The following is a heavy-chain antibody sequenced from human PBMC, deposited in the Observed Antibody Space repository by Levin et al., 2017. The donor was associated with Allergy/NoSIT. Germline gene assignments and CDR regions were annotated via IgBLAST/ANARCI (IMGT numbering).Heavy chain of an antibody. V-gene: IGHV3-9*01. CDR2: ISWNSGRI. CDR3: AKDSTAYSSSQDLDS. J-gene: IGHJ4*02. D-gene: IGHD6-13*01. CDR1: GFNFNDYA. Sequence: LRLSCAASGFNFNDYAMHWVRRGPGKGLEWVSGISWNSGRIGYADSVKGRFTVARDNAKNSLFLQMNSLRAEDSALYYCAKDSTAYSSSQDLDSWGQGTLVTVSS.